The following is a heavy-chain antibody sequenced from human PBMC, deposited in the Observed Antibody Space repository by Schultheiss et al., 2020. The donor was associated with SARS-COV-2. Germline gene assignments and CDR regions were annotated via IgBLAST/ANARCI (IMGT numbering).Heavy chain of an antibody. CDR1: GGSISSGSYY. Sequence: SQTLSLTCTVSGGSISSGSYYWSWIRQPAGKGLEWIGLISTSGNSNYNPSLKSRVTISIDTSKNQFSLKLRSVTAADTAVYYCARAQEYSGYDLRDDAFDMWGQGTMVTVSS. CDR2: ISTSGNS. CDR3: ARAQEYSGYDLRDDAFDM. V-gene: IGHV4-61*02. J-gene: IGHJ3*02. D-gene: IGHD5-12*01.